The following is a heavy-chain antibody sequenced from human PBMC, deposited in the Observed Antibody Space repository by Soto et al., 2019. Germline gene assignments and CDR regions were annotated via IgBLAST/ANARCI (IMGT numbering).Heavy chain of an antibody. CDR2: IYYSGTT. J-gene: IGHJ5*02. CDR3: ARGEDLGNWFDP. V-gene: IGHV4-61*01. CDR1: ACSVSSGNYY. Sequence: ASETLSLTCTVSACSVSSGNYYWSLIRQPPGKGLEWIGYIYYSGTTNYNPSLKSRVTISVDTSKNQFSLKLSSVTAADTAVYYCARGEDLGNWFDPWGQGALVTVSS.